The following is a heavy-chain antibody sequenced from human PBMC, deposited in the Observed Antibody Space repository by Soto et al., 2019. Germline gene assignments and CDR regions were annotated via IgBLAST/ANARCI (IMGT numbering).Heavy chain of an antibody. CDR2: INHSGST. CDR1: GWSFSGYY. CDR3: ARDKITGLFDY. Sequence: SETLSLTCAVYGWSFSGYYWTWIRQPPGTGLEWIGEINHSGSTNYNPSLKSRVTISVDTSKNQFSLKLTSVTAADTALYYCARDKITGLFDYWGQGTLVTVSS. J-gene: IGHJ4*02. V-gene: IGHV4-34*01. D-gene: IGHD2-8*02.